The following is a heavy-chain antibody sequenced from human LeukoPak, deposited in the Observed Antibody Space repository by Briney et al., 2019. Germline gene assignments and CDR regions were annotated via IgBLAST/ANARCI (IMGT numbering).Heavy chain of an antibody. J-gene: IGHJ5*02. Sequence: GESLKISCKGSGYSFSNYWIGWVRQMPGKGLEWMGIIYPGDSDTRYSPSFQGQVTISADKSISTAYLQWSSLKASDTAMYYCARRLIRDGYSWFDPWGQGTLVTVSS. CDR2: IYPGDSDT. V-gene: IGHV5-51*01. D-gene: IGHD5-24*01. CDR3: ARRLIRDGYSWFDP. CDR1: GYSFSNYW.